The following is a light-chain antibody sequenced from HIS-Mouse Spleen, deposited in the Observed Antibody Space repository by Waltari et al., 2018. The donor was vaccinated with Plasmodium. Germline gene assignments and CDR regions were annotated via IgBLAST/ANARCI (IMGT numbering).Light chain of an antibody. V-gene: IGLV3-10*01. CDR1: ALPKKY. J-gene: IGLJ3*02. Sequence: SYELTQPPSVSVSPGQTARITCSGDALPKKYAYWYQQKSGQAPVLDIYEDSKRPSGIPGRCSGSSAGTMATLTISGAQVGDEADYYCYATDSSGNHRVFGGGTKLTVL. CDR2: EDS. CDR3: YATDSSGNHRV.